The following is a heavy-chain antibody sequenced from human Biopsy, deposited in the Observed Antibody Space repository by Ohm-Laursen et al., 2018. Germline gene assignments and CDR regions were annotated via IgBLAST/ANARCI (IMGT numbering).Heavy chain of an antibody. CDR2: IKQDGSEK. D-gene: IGHD2-2*01. J-gene: IGHJ4*02. CDR3: ARNLGVTPGYQDY. CDR1: GFTFSDYW. V-gene: IGHV3-7*02. Sequence: GSLRLSCAASGFTFSDYWMSWVRQSPEKGLEWVANIKQDGSEKNYVDSVEGRFTISRDNTKNSLYLQMNSLRAEDTAVYYCARNLGVTPGYQDYWGQGTLVTVSS.